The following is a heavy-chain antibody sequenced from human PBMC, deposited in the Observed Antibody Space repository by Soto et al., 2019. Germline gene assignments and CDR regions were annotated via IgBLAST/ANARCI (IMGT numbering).Heavy chain of an antibody. V-gene: IGHV4-30-4*01. CDR1: GGSTSIDNY. D-gene: IGHD3-16*01. CDR3: AREGGESSDGLYYFDS. J-gene: IGHJ4*02. CDR2: IYYSGNT. Sequence: SETLSLTCTVSGGSTSIDNYWSWIRQPPGKGLEWIGHIYYSGNTDYNPSLKSRLDISIDTSKNQFSLKLSSVTAADTAVYFCAREGGESSDGLYYFDSWGQGSLVTVSS.